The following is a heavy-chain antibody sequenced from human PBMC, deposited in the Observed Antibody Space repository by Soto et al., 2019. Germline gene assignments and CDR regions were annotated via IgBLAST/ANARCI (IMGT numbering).Heavy chain of an antibody. CDR3: ARENGPRFFTT. CDR1: GGTFSSYA. D-gene: IGHD2-8*01. Sequence: GASVKVSCKASGGTFSSYAISWVRQAPGQGLEWMGGIIPIFGTANYAQKFQGRVTITADKSTSTAYMELSSLRSEDTAVYYCARENGPRFFTTWGQGTLVTVSS. V-gene: IGHV1-69*06. J-gene: IGHJ5*02. CDR2: IIPIFGTA.